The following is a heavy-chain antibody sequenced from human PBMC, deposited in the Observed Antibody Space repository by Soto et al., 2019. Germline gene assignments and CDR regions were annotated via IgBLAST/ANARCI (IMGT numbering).Heavy chain of an antibody. CDR3: ARKRAPTTAFHK. CDR1: GFTFSRDG. Sequence: GGSLRLSCAASGFTFSRDGMSWVRQAPGQGLEWVSLITDNGGSTYYADSVKGRFTIPRDNTKNTLFLQMNSLGAEDTAVYYCARKRAPTTAFHKWGPGALVTVSS. J-gene: IGHJ4*02. D-gene: IGHD3-3*02. CDR2: ITDNGGST. V-gene: IGHV3-23*01.